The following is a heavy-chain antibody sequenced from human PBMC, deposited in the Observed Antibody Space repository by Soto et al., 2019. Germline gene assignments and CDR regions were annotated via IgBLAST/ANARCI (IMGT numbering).Heavy chain of an antibody. CDR3: ARGYTAAQRGGY. D-gene: IGHD5-18*01. CDR1: GGSFSGYY. V-gene: IGHV4-34*01. Sequence: QVQLQQWGAGLLKPSETLSLTCAVYGGSFSGYYWSWIRQPPGKGLEWIGEINHSGSTNYNPSLKIRVTISVDTSKNQFALKLSSVTAADTAVYYCARGYTAAQRGGYWGQGTLVTVSS. J-gene: IGHJ4*02. CDR2: INHSGST.